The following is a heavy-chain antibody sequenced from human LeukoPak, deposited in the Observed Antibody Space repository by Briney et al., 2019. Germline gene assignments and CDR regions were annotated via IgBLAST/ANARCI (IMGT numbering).Heavy chain of an antibody. J-gene: IGHJ5*02. D-gene: IGHD6-13*01. V-gene: IGHV1-18*01. Sequence: ASVKVSCKASGYTFTSYGISWVRQAPGQGLEWMGWISAYNGNTNYAQKVQGRVTMTTDTSTSTAYMELRSLRSDDTAVYYCARDSPASGIAPTFDPWGQGTLVTVSS. CDR2: ISAYNGNT. CDR3: ARDSPASGIAPTFDP. CDR1: GYTFTSYG.